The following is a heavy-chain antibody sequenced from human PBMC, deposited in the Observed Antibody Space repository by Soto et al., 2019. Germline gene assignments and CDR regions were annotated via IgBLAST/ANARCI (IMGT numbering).Heavy chain of an antibody. CDR3: VVAAAPVARLDHCFDH. D-gene: IGHD6-13*01. Sequence: SETLSLTCTVSGGSISSSSYYWGWIRQPPGKGLEWIGSIYYSGSTYYNPSLKSRVTISVDTSKNQFSLKLSSVTAADTAVYYGVVAAAPVARLDHCFDHWGQGTLVTVSS. V-gene: IGHV4-39*01. J-gene: IGHJ5*02. CDR1: GGSISSSSYY. CDR2: IYYSGST.